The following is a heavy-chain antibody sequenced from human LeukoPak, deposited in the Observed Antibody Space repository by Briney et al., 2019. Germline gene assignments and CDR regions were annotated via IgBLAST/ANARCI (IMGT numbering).Heavy chain of an antibody. CDR2: IYYSGST. D-gene: IGHD3-22*01. V-gene: IGHV4-39*07. CDR1: GGSISSSSYY. Sequence: PSETLSLTCTVSGGSISSSSYYWGWIRQPPGKGLEWIGSIYYSGSTNYNPSLKSRVTISVDTSKNQFSLKLSSVTAADTAVYYCAVYYYDSSEGYWYFNLWGRGTLVTVSS. J-gene: IGHJ2*01. CDR3: AVYYYDSSEGYWYFNL.